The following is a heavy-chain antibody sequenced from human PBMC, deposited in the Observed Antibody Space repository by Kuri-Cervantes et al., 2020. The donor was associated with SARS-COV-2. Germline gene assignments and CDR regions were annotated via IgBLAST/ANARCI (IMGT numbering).Heavy chain of an antibody. CDR3: ARDGGLAAAGKFDY. CDR2: ISYDGSDK. V-gene: IGHV3-30-3*01. Sequence: GESLKISCAASGFTFSSYAMHWVRQAPGKGLEWVAVISYDGSDKYYADSVKGRFTISRDNSKNTLYLQMNSLRAEDTAVYYCARDGGLAAAGKFDYWGQGTLVTSPQ. J-gene: IGHJ4*02. D-gene: IGHD6-13*01. CDR1: GFTFSSYA.